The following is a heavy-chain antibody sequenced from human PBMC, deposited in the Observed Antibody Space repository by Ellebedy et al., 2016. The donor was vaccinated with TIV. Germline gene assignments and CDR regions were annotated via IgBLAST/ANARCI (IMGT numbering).Heavy chain of an antibody. J-gene: IGHJ4*02. Sequence: SETLSLTCTVSGGSLSSSPYYWGWIRQSPGKRLEWIGTVYYSRSTYYNPSLKSRVTISVDTSKNQFSLRLSSVTAADTATYYWASLPDYRVGFVDIPMVWGRWGQGALVTVSS. CDR1: GGSLSSSPYY. D-gene: IGHD3-10*01. V-gene: IGHV4-39*01. CDR3: ASLPDYRVGFVDIPMVWGR. CDR2: VYYSRST.